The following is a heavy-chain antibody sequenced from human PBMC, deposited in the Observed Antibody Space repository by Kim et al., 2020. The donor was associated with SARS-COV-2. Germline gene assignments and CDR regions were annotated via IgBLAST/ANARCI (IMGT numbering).Heavy chain of an antibody. J-gene: IGHJ4*02. Sequence: NYAQKFQGRVTITADESTSTAYMELSSLRSEDTAVYYCAREWTHSGYEIGWGQGTLVTVSS. CDR3: AREWTHSGYEIG. D-gene: IGHD5-12*01. V-gene: IGHV1-69*01.